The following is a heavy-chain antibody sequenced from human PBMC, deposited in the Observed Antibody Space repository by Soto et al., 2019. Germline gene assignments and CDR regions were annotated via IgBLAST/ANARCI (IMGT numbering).Heavy chain of an antibody. CDR1: GFTFSDYY. Sequence: GGSLRLSCAASGFTFSDYYMSWIRQAPGKGLEWVSYISSSGSTIYYADSVKGRFTISRDNAKNSLYLQMNSLRAEDTAVYHCARGHHSSAWYGIFGYWGQGTQVTVSS. CDR2: ISSSGSTI. D-gene: IGHD6-19*01. V-gene: IGHV3-11*01. J-gene: IGHJ4*02. CDR3: ARGHHSSAWYGIFGY.